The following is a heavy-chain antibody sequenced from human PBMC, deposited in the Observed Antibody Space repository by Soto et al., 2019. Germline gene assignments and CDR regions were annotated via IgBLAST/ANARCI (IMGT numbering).Heavy chain of an antibody. CDR3: TTEYNSRQDLNH. Sequence: EVQLVESGGGLVEPGGSLRLSCATSGVTFSTCSMNWVRQAPGKGLEWVSSISATGTYTFYADSLKGRFTISRDNARNSLFLQMNSLRVEDTALYYCTTEYNSRQDLNHWCQGALVTVSS. D-gene: IGHD6-6*01. CDR1: GVTFSTCS. CDR2: ISATGTYT. V-gene: IGHV3-21*01. J-gene: IGHJ5*02.